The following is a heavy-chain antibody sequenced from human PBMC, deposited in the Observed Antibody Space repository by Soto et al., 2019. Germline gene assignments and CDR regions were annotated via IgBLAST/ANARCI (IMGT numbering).Heavy chain of an antibody. D-gene: IGHD3-22*01. V-gene: IGHV4-59*01. J-gene: IGHJ4*02. CDR1: GGSISSYY. CDR3: ARPAREYYDSSGYLFDY. Sequence: QVQLQESGPGLVKPSETLSLTCTVSGGSISSYYWSWIRQPPGKGLEWIGYIYYSGSTNYNPSLKSRVTISVDTAMNQFSLKLSSVTAADTAVYYCARPAREYYDSSGYLFDYWGQGTLVTVSS. CDR2: IYYSGST.